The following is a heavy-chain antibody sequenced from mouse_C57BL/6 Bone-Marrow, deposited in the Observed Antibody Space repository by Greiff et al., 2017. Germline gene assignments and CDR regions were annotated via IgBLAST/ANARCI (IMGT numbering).Heavy chain of an antibody. CDR1: GFTFSSYG. J-gene: IGHJ2*01. CDR3: AGHIYYGSYAFDY. CDR2: ISSGGSYT. Sequence: EVKVVESGGDLVKPGGSLKLSCAASGFTFSSYGMSWVRQTPDKRLEWVATISSGGSYTYYPDSVKGRITISRDNAKNTLYLQMSSLKSEDAAMYYCAGHIYYGSYAFDYGGRGTALTVSA. D-gene: IGHD2-1*01. V-gene: IGHV5-6*01.